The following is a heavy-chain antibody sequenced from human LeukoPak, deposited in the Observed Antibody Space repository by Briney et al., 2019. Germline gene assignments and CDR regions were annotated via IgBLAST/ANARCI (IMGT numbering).Heavy chain of an antibody. J-gene: IGHJ4*02. D-gene: IGHD6-19*01. CDR2: IYPGDSDS. CDR3: ARQVAYTSGRTFDF. CDR1: GYSFTSYW. Sequence: GESLKISCKGSGYSFTSYWIGWVRQMPGIGLEWMGIIYPGDSDSRYSPSFQGQVTISADKSISTAYLQWSSLKASDTAMYYCARQVAYTSGRTFDFWGQGTLGTVSS. V-gene: IGHV5-51*01.